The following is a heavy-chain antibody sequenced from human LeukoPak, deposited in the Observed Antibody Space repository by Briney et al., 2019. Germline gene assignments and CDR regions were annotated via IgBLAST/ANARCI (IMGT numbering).Heavy chain of an antibody. D-gene: IGHD1-26*01. Sequence: SETLFLTCNVSGGSISSYYWTWIRQPAGKGLEWVGRITVSGSTDYNPSLKSRATMSVDTSKNQFSLKLTSVTAADTAAYFCAGSRNYYLRGDFWGQGIVVTVSS. V-gene: IGHV4-4*07. J-gene: IGHJ4*02. CDR1: GGSISSYY. CDR2: ITVSGST. CDR3: AGSRNYYLRGDF.